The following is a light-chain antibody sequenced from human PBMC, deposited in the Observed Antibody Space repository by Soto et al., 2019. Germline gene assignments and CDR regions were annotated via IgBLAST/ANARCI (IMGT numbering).Light chain of an antibody. CDR3: MQPLHTPWT. Sequence: DSVMTQSPRSLPVTPGELASISCTASQSLLHSNGSNYLDWYLQKSGQSPQLLIYLLSTRASGVPDRFNGSGSGTDFTLKIRRVEGEDVGVYYCMQPLHTPWTFGQGTKVDIK. CDR1: QSLLHSNGSNY. J-gene: IGKJ1*01. V-gene: IGKV2-28*01. CDR2: LLS.